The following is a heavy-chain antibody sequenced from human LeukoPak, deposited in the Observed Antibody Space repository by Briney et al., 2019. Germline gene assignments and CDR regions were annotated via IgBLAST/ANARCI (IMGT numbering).Heavy chain of an antibody. D-gene: IGHD1-1*01. Sequence: PGGSLRLSCAASGFTFSSYVIHWVRQAPGKGLEWVAVISYDGSNKYYADSMKGRFTISRDNSKNTVYLQMNSLRAEDTAVYYCARAANWNDGGFDYWGQGTLVTVSS. CDR1: GFTFSSYV. CDR3: ARAANWNDGGFDY. V-gene: IGHV3-30*04. J-gene: IGHJ4*02. CDR2: ISYDGSNK.